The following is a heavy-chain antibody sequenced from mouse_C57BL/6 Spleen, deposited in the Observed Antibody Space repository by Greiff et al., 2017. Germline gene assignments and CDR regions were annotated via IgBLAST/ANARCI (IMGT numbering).Heavy chain of an antibody. V-gene: IGHV14-4*01. D-gene: IGHD2-4*01. Sequence: VQLQQSGAELVRPGASVKLSCTASGFNFKDDYMHWVKQRPEQGLEWIGWIDPENGDTEYASKFQGKATITADTSSNTAYLQLSSLTSEDTAVYYCTTWSLYDYDRAYWGQGTLVTVSA. J-gene: IGHJ3*01. CDR3: TTWSLYDYDRAY. CDR2: IDPENGDT. CDR1: GFNFKDDY.